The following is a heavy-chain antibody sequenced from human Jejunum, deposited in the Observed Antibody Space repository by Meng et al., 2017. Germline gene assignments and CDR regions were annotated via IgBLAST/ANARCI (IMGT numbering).Heavy chain of an antibody. V-gene: IGHV4-38-2*01. D-gene: IGHD3-10*01. CDR1: GYSISSGYY. Sequence: SETLSPTFAVSGYSISSGYYWGWIRQPPGKGLEWIGSTYQNGGTYYNPSLKSRVTISVDTSKNHFSLKLSSVTAADTAMYYCARNFFGSGNYARWFDPWGQGILVTVAS. CDR2: TYQNGGT. J-gene: IGHJ5*02. CDR3: ARNFFGSGNYARWFDP.